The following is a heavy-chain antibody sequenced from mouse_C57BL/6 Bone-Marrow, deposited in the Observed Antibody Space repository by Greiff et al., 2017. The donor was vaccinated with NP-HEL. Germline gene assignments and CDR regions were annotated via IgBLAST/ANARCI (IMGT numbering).Heavy chain of an antibody. CDR1: GYTFTSYW. J-gene: IGHJ4*01. D-gene: IGHD2-4*01. CDR3: ARSGYDYDDAMDY. V-gene: IGHV1-69*01. Sequence: QVQLQQPGAELVMPGASVKLSCKASGYTFTSYWMHWVKQRPGQGLEWIGEIDPSDSYTNYNQKFKGKSTLTVDKSSSTAYMQLSSLTSEDSAVYDGARSGYDYDDAMDYWGQGTAVT. CDR2: IDPSDSYT.